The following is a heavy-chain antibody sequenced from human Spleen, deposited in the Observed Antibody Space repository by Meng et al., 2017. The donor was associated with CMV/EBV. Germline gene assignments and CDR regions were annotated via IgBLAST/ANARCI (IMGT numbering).Heavy chain of an antibody. CDR3: ARAAYTSFFDF. CDR2: ISPNSGDT. V-gene: IGHV1-2*02. D-gene: IGHD2-2*01. Sequence: ASVKVSCKASGYIFTNYYMHWVRQAPGQGPEWMGWISPNSGDTNYAQKFQGRVTMTRDTSTITVYMELTRLTSDDTAVYYCARAAYTSFFDFWGQGTLVTVSS. J-gene: IGHJ4*02. CDR1: GYIFTNYY.